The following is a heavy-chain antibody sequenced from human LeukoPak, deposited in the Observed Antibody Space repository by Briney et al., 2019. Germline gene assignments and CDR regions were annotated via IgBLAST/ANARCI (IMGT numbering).Heavy chain of an antibody. Sequence: GGSLRLSCVGSEFDFSNFNMIWVRLAPGKGPEYISHISNTASATYYIDSVRGRFTISRDNARNSLYLQMDSLRAEDTAVYYCARERKYYYTDLWGKGTTVTVS. J-gene: IGHJ6*03. V-gene: IGHV3-48*01. CDR2: ISNTASAT. CDR1: EFDFSNFN. CDR3: ARERKYYYTDL. D-gene: IGHD2/OR15-2a*01.